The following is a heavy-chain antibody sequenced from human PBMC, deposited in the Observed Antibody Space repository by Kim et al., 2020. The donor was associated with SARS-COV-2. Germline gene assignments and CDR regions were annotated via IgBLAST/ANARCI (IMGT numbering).Heavy chain of an antibody. CDR2: IIPIFGTA. J-gene: IGHJ4*02. CDR3: ARGSQACSGGSCYSGFDY. V-gene: IGHV1-69*13. Sequence: SVKVSCKASGGTFSSYAISWVRQAPGQGLEWMGGIIPIFGTANYAQKFQGRVTITADESTSTAYMELSSLRSEDTAVYYCARGSQACSGGSCYSGFDYWGQGTLVTVSS. D-gene: IGHD2-15*01. CDR1: GGTFSSYA.